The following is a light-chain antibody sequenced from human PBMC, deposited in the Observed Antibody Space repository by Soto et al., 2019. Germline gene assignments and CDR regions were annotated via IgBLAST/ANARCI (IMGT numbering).Light chain of an antibody. V-gene: IGLV2-14*01. J-gene: IGLJ1*01. CDR1: SSDFGGYNS. Sequence: QSALTQPASVSGSPGQSITISCTGTSSDFGGYNSVSWYQQHPGKAPKVMIYDVSNRPSGVSNRFSGSKSGNTASLTISGLQAEDEDDYYCRSYRINGNDVFGTATKLTVL. CDR3: RSYRINGNDV. CDR2: DVS.